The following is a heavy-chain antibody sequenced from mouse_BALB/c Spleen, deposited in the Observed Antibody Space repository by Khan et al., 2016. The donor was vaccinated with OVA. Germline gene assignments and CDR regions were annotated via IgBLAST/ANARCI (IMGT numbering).Heavy chain of an antibody. V-gene: IGHV1-34*01. CDR1: GYSFTTYY. D-gene: IGHD3-3*01. J-gene: IGHJ3*01. CDR3: ARGTFDY. Sequence: VQLQQSGPELMKPGASVKISCKASGYSFTTYYMHWVKQSHGKSLEWIGYIDPCNGGNDYNQKFKGKATLTVDKSSSTAYMHLSSLTSEDSAVYYGARGTFDYWGQGTLVTVSA. CDR2: IDPCNGGN.